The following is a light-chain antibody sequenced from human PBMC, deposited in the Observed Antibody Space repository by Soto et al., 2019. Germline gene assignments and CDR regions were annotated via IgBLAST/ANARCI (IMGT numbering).Light chain of an antibody. Sequence: QSALTQPASVSGSPGQSITISCTGTSSDVGSYNLVSWYQQHPGKAPKLMIYEGSKRPSGVSNRFSGSKSGNTASLTISGRQAEDEADYYCCSYAGSTPVVVFGGGTKLTVL. CDR2: EGS. J-gene: IGLJ2*01. CDR3: CSYAGSTPVVV. CDR1: SSDVGSYNL. V-gene: IGLV2-23*01.